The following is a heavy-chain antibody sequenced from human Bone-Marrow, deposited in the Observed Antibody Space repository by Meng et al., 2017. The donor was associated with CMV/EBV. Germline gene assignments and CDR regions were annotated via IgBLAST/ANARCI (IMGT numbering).Heavy chain of an antibody. CDR3: ARTDEAVSAYYFDY. J-gene: IGHJ4*02. CDR1: GFTFDDYT. CDR2: ISWDGGST. V-gene: IGHV3-43*01. Sequence: SCAASGFTFDDYTMHWVRQAPGKGLEWVSLISWDGGSTYYADSVKGRFTISRDNAKNSLYLQMNSLRAEDTAVYYCARTDEAVSAYYFDYWGQGTLVTVSS.